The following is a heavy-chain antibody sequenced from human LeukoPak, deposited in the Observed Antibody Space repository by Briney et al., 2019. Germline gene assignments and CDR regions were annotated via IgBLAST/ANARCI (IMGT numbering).Heavy chain of an antibody. J-gene: IGHJ1*01. Sequence: GGSLRLSCAASGFTFSSYAMSWVRQAPGKGLEWVSAISGSGGSTYYADSVKGRFTISRDNSKNTLYLQMNSLRAEDTAVYYCAKDRVVPAAPGEYFQHWGQGTLVTVSS. V-gene: IGHV3-23*01. CDR3: AKDRVVPAAPGEYFQH. CDR1: GFTFSSYA. CDR2: ISGSGGST. D-gene: IGHD2-2*01.